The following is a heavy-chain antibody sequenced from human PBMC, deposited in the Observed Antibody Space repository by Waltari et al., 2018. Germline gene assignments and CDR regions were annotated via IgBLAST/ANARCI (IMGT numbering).Heavy chain of an antibody. V-gene: IGHV4-34*01. D-gene: IGHD3-10*01. CDR1: GGSFSGYY. CDR2: INHSGST. J-gene: IGHJ2*01. Sequence: QVQLQQWGAGLLKPSETLSLTCAVYGGSFSGYYWSWIRQPPGKGLEWIGEINHSGSTNYNPSLKSRVTISVDTSKNQFSLKLSSVTAADTAVYYCARDMARDWYFDLWGRGTLVTVSS. CDR3: ARDMARDWYFDL.